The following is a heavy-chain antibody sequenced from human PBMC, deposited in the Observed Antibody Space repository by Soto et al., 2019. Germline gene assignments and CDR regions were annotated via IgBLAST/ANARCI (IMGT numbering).Heavy chain of an antibody. V-gene: IGHV4-59*01. D-gene: IGHD4-4*01. J-gene: IGHJ6*02. CDR3: ARDRLQNGMDV. CDR2: IYYSGST. CDR1: GGYISSYY. Sequence: SVTLSLTCTGAGGYISSYYWSWIRQPPGKGLEWIGYIYYSGSTNYNPSLKSRVTISVDTSKNQFSLKLSSVTAADTAVSYYARDRLQNGMDVWGQGTTVTVSS.